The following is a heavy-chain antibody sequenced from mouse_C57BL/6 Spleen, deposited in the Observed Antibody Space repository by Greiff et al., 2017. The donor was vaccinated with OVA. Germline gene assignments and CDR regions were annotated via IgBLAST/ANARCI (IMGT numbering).Heavy chain of an antibody. Sequence: EVKLMESGGGLVQPGASLRLSCAASGFTFTDYYMSWVRQPPGKAPEWLALIRNKANGYTTEYTASVKGRFTISRDNSQNILYPQMTTLKAEDSATYYCVKVHYDGSSLEAMDYWGQGTSVTVSS. CDR2: IRNKANGYTT. CDR3: VKVHYDGSSLEAMDY. J-gene: IGHJ4*01. CDR1: GFTFTDYY. D-gene: IGHD1-1*01. V-gene: IGHV7-4*01.